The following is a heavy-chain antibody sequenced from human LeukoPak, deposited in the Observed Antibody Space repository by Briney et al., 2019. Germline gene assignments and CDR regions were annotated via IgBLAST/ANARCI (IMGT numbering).Heavy chain of an antibody. CDR3: ARGAHYYDSSGYYWFDY. CDR2: ISAYNGNT. CDR1: GYTFTSYG. J-gene: IGHJ4*02. D-gene: IGHD3-22*01. Sequence: ASVKVSCKASGYTFTSYGTSWVRQAPGQGLEWMGWISAYNGNTNYAQKLQGRVTMTTDTSTSTAYMELRSLRSDDTAVYYCARGAHYYDSSGYYWFDYWGQGTLVTVSS. V-gene: IGHV1-18*01.